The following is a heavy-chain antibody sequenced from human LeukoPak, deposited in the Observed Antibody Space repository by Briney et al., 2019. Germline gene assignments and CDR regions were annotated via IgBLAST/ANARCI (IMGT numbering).Heavy chain of an antibody. V-gene: IGHV4-4*02. CDR3: ARVGRGYYYDSSGYEAAYYFDY. CDR1: GGSISSSNW. Sequence: PSGTLSLTCAVSGGSISSSNWWSGVRQPPGKGLEWIGEIYHSGSTNYNPSLKSRVTISVDKSKNQFSLKLSSVTAADTAVYYCARVGRGYYYDSSGYEAAYYFDYWGQGTLVTVSS. D-gene: IGHD3-22*01. CDR2: IYHSGST. J-gene: IGHJ4*02.